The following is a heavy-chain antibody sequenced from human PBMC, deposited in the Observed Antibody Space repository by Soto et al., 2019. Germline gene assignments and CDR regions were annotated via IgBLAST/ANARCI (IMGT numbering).Heavy chain of an antibody. D-gene: IGHD3-3*01. V-gene: IGHV3-30-3*01. J-gene: IGHJ4*02. CDR2: ISDDGSNT. CDR3: ARGVYYDFWSGFNTPPYYFDD. CDR1: GFTFSRHT. Sequence: QVQLVESGGGVVQPGRSLRLSCAASGFTFSRHTMHWVRQAPGKGLEWVAAISDDGSNTYYADSVKGRFTISRDNSKNSLYLQMNSLSSEDTAVHHCARGVYYDFWSGFNTPPYYFDDWGQGTLVTVSS.